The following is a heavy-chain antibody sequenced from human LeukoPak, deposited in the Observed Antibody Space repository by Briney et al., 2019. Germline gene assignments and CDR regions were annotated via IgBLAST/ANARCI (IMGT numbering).Heavy chain of an antibody. CDR1: GFIFNTHG. J-gene: IGHJ4*02. D-gene: IGHD1-1*01. CDR3: ARDRTYTWTFDY. Sequence: PGGSLRLSCAASGFIFNTHGMHWVRQAPGKGLEWVAVISYDESDKYFADSVEGRFTISRDDSKNMMYLQMNSLRAEDTAVYYCARDRTYTWTFDYWGQGTLVTVSS. V-gene: IGHV3-30*03. CDR2: ISYDESDK.